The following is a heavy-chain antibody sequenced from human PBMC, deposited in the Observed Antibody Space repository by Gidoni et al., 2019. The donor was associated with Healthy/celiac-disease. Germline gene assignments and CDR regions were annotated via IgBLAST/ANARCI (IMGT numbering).Heavy chain of an antibody. CDR2: ISGSGGRT. V-gene: IGHV3-23*01. CDR3: AKEIYGDYYLLGLLDY. CDR1: GFTFSSYA. J-gene: IGHJ4*02. D-gene: IGHD4-17*01. Sequence: VQLLESGGGLVQPGGSLRLSCAASGFTFSSYAMSWVRQAPGKGLEWGSAISGSGGRTYYADSVKGRFTISRDNSKNTLYLQMNSLRAEDTAVYYCAKEIYGDYYLLGLLDYWGQGTLVTVSS.